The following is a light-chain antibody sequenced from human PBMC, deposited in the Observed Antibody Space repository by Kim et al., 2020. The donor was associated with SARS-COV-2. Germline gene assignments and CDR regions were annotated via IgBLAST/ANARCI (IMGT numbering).Light chain of an antibody. CDR1: ENVRRY. Sequence: EIVLTQSPATLSLSPGERATLSCRASENVRRYLGWYQQKPGQAPRLLIYDANNRATGIPTRFRGSGSGTDFTLTISSLEPEDFAVYYCQQRNMWPATFGGGTKVDIK. V-gene: IGKV3-11*01. CDR3: QQRNMWPAT. CDR2: DAN. J-gene: IGKJ4*01.